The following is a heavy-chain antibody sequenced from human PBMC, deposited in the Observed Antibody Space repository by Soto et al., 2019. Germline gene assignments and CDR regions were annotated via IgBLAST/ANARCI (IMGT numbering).Heavy chain of an antibody. J-gene: IGHJ3*01. Sequence: EVQLLESGGILVGSGRSLRLSCTASGFTFNSYAMNWVRQAPGKGLEWVSGISGGGGGAYYADSVQGRFIISRDNSKNTLYLQMNSLRAEDAAIYYCVREGSGWYSRGSFDFWGRGTMVTVSS. V-gene: IGHV3-23*01. CDR2: ISGGGGGA. CDR3: VREGSGWYSRGSFDF. D-gene: IGHD6-13*01. CDR1: GFTFNSYA.